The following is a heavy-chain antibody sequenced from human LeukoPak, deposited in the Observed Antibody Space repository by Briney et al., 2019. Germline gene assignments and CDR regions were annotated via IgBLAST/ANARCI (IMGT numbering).Heavy chain of an antibody. J-gene: IGHJ3*02. CDR3: ARNDYGGHDAFDI. D-gene: IGHD4-17*01. CDR2: MNPNSGNT. Sequence: GASVKVSCKASGYTFTSYDINWVRQATGQGLEWMGWMNPNSGNTGFAQKFQGRVTMTRTTSISTAYMELSSLRSGDTAVYYCARNDYGGHDAFDIWGQGTMATVSS. CDR1: GYTFTSYD. V-gene: IGHV1-8*01.